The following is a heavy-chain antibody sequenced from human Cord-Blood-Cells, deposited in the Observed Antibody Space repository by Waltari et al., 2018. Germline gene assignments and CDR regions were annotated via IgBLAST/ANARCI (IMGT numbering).Heavy chain of an antibody. J-gene: IGHJ6*03. CDR1: GFTFSSYW. D-gene: IGHD1-26*01. Sequence: EVQLVESGGGLVQPGGSLRLSCAASGFTFSSYWMHWVRQAPGKGLVWVSRINSDGSSTSYADSVKGRFTISRDNAKNTLYLQMNSLRAEDTAVYYCARGSAYSGSYYYYYMDVWGKGTTVTVSS. V-gene: IGHV3-74*01. CDR3: ARGSAYSGSYYYYYMDV. CDR2: INSDGSST.